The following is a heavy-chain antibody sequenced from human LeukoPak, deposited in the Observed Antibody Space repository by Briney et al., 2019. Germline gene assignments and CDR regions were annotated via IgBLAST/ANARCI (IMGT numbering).Heavy chain of an antibody. Sequence: SETLSLTCAVYGGSFSGYYWSWTRQPPGKGLEWIGEINHSGSTNYNPSLKSRVTISVDTSKNQFSLKLSSVTAADTAVYYCARDTYSYGFDYWGQGTLVTVSS. CDR3: ARDTYSYGFDY. CDR2: INHSGST. V-gene: IGHV4-34*01. D-gene: IGHD5-18*01. J-gene: IGHJ4*02. CDR1: GGSFSGYY.